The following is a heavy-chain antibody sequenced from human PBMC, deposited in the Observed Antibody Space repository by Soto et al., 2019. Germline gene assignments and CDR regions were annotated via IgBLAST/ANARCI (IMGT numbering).Heavy chain of an antibody. CDR1: GGTFHTYT. J-gene: IGHJ6*02. V-gene: IGHV1-69*01. CDR2: IMPLYAKP. CDR3: ASLHNWRPGDGLIDV. Sequence: QVQLVQSGAEVKKRGSSVKVSCKASGGTFHTYTISWVRQVPGQGREWMGGIMPLYAKPTYAQPFMGRLTITADEHKSTVYMQLNRLRSEDTALHSWASLHNWRPGDGLIDVWGRGAAGSVSS. D-gene: IGHD2-21*01.